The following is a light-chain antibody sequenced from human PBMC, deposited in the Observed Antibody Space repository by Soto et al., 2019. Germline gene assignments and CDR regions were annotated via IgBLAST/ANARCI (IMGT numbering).Light chain of an antibody. CDR1: SSDIGTFSS. J-gene: IGLJ2*01. CDR2: GVS. CDR3: SSQAGSDSLMV. Sequence: ALTQPPSASGSPGQSVTISCTGTSSDIGTFSSISWYQQYPGKAPKLMIFGVSQRPSGVPDRFSGSKSANTASLTVSGLQDEDEAEYYCSSQAGSDSLMVFGGGTKRTVL. V-gene: IGLV2-8*01.